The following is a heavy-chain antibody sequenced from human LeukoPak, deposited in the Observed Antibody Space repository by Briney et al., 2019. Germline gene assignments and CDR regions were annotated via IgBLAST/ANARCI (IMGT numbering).Heavy chain of an antibody. CDR1: GFTFSSYA. Sequence: GGSLRLSCAASGFTFSSYAMHWVRQAPGKGLEWVAVISYDGSNKYYADSVKGRFTISRDNSKNTPYLQMNSLRAEDTAVYYCAREAYCSSTSCYDILTGYYRHYFDYWGQGTLVTVSS. CDR2: ISYDGSNK. J-gene: IGHJ4*02. CDR3: AREAYCSSTSCYDILTGYYRHYFDY. D-gene: IGHD3-9*01. V-gene: IGHV3-30-3*01.